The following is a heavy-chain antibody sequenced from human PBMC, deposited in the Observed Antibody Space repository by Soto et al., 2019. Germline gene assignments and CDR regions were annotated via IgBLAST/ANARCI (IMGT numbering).Heavy chain of an antibody. CDR1: GHSFTGHY. V-gene: IGHV1-2*02. D-gene: IGHD3-3*01. J-gene: IGHJ6*02. CDR3: ARAHICSLDWLPDNYYYGMDV. CDR2: INPNSGDT. Sequence: GASVKVSFKVSGHSFTGHYIHWVRQAPGQGLEWMGWINPNSGDTNYARRFQGRVTMTRDTSIKTVSMELSSLRSDDTAVYYCARAHICSLDWLPDNYYYGMDVWGQGTTVTVSS.